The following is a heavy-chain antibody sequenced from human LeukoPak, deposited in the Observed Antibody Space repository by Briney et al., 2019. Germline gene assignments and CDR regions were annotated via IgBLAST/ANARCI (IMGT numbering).Heavy chain of an antibody. CDR1: GDSVSSNSAA. V-gene: IGHV6-1*01. Sequence: SQTLSLTCAISGDSVSSNSAAWNWIRQSPSRGLEWLGRTYYRSKWYNDYAVSVKSRITIKPDTSKNQFPLQLNSVTPEDTAVYYCARDTYGGNSGYYYYYYMDVWGKGTTVTVSS. CDR2: TYYRSKWYN. J-gene: IGHJ6*03. D-gene: IGHD4-23*01. CDR3: ARDTYGGNSGYYYYYYMDV.